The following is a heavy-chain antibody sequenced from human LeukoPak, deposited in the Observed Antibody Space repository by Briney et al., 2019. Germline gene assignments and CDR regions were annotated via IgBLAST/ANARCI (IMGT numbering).Heavy chain of an antibody. V-gene: IGHV1-24*01. D-gene: IGHD3-10*01. CDR3: ATAGFGELSNAFDI. CDR1: GYALTELS. CDR2: FDPEDGET. J-gene: IGHJ3*02. Sequence: ASVKVSCKVSGYALTELSMHWVRQAPGKGLEWMGGFDPEDGETIYAQKFQGRVTMTEDTSTDTAYMELSSLRSEDTAVYYCATAGFGELSNAFDIWGQGTMVTVSS.